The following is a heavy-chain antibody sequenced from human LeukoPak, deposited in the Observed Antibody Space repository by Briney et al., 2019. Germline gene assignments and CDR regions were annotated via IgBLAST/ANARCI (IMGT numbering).Heavy chain of an antibody. V-gene: IGHV3-23*01. CDR1: GFTFSSYG. J-gene: IGHJ4*02. D-gene: IGHD6-13*01. Sequence: GGSLRLSCAASGFTFSSYGMSWVRQAPGKGLEWVSAISGSGGSTYYADSVKGRFTISRDNAKNSLYLQMNSLRAEDTAVYYCARATPKYSSSWYEGGYWGQGTLVTVSS. CDR3: ARATPKYSSSWYEGGY. CDR2: ISGSGGST.